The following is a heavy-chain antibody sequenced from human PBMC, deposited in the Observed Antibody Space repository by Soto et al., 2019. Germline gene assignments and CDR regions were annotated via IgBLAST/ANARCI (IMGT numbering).Heavy chain of an antibody. V-gene: IGHV3-30-3*01. CDR1: GFTFSSYA. CDR3: ARADYYDSSGSLPDDY. D-gene: IGHD3-22*01. CDR2: ISYDGSNK. Sequence: GGSLRLSCAASGFTFSSYAMHWVRQAPGKGLEWVAVISYDGSNKYYADSVKGRFTISRDNSKNTLYLQMNSLRAEDTAVYYCARADYYDSSGSLPDDYGGQGPLVTVSS. J-gene: IGHJ4*02.